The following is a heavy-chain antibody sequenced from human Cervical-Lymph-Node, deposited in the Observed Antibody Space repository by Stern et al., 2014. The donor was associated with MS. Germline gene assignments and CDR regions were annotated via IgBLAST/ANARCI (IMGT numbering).Heavy chain of an antibody. Sequence: QVQLVQSGSELKKPGASVTVSCKASGYTFTKYLIHWVRQAPGQGLEWMGWINSNTGAPTYARDFAGRFVFSLDTSVTTAYLQISRLKTEDTAVYYCARDMSDFWSDYGHNWFDPWGQGTLVTVSS. CDR3: ARDMSDFWSDYGHNWFDP. CDR1: GYTFTKYL. D-gene: IGHD3-3*01. CDR2: INSNTGAP. J-gene: IGHJ5*02. V-gene: IGHV7-4-1*02.